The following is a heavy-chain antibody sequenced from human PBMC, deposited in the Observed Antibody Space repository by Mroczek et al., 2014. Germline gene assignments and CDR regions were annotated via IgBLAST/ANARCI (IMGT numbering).Heavy chain of an antibody. J-gene: IGHJ6*02. CDR3: ARAPGYYDFWSGYYTNTRGMDV. Sequence: VQLVQSGAEVKKPGSSVKVSCKASGGTFSSYTISWVRQAPGQGLEWMGRIIPILGIANYAQKFQGRVTITADKSTSTAYMELSSLRSEDTAVYYCARAPGYYDFWSGYYTNTRGMDVWGQGTTVTVSS. CDR2: IIPILGIA. V-gene: IGHV1-69*02. CDR1: GGTFSSYT. D-gene: IGHD3-3*01.